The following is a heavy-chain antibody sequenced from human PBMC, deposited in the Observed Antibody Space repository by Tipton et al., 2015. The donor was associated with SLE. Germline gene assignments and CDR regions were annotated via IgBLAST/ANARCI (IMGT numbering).Heavy chain of an antibody. J-gene: IGHJ5*02. CDR1: GYSISSYY. V-gene: IGHV4-4*07. CDR3: ARDPGGYGDYRWVDWFDP. Sequence: TLSLTCAVSGYSISSYYWSWIRQPAGKGLEWIGRIYTSGSTNYNPSLKSRVTISVDTSKDQFSLKLSSVTAADTAVYYCARDPGGYGDYRWVDWFDPWGQGTLVTVSS. CDR2: IYTSGST. D-gene: IGHD4-17*01.